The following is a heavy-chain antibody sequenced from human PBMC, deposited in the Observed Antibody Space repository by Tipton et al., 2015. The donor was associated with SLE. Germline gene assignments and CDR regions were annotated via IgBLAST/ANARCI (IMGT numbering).Heavy chain of an antibody. J-gene: IGHJ6*03. CDR1: GGSFNGYA. CDR2: ISHSRSY. CDR3: ARGVAGYFNYCYMDV. Sequence: LRLSCGLSGGSFNGYAWSWFRQRPGKGLEWLAEISHSRSYNYNPSLKSRGTLSLDTSKNQFSLTLSSVTAADTAVYYCARGVAGYFNYCYMDVWGNGTTVTISS. V-gene: IGHV4-34*01.